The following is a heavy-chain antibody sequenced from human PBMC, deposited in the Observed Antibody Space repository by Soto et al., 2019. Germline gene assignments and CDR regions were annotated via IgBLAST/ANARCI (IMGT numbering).Heavy chain of an antibody. D-gene: IGHD1-26*01. V-gene: IGHV4-30-2*01. CDR3: ARDYPLQATYGSLLGV. Sequence: SETLSLTCAVSGGSFSSGAYYWSWIRQPPGKGLEWIGYIYHSGSTYYNPSLKSRVTISVDRSKNQFSLKLSSVTAADTAVYYCARDYPLQATYGSLLGVWGKGXTVTVSS. J-gene: IGHJ6*04. CDR1: GGSFSSGAYY. CDR2: IYHSGST.